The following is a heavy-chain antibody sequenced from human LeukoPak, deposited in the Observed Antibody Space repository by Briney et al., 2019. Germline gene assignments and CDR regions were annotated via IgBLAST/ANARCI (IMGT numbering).Heavy chain of an antibody. V-gene: IGHV1-8*01. D-gene: IGHD2/OR15-2a*01. J-gene: IGHJ4*02. CDR1: GYTFANYD. CDR3: ARATRGDLLSEF. Sequence: GASVKVSCKTSGYTFANYDITWVRHAPGRGLEWMGWMNPYSTNTGYARQFQGRLSMTRDISITTAYMELSSLRSEDTAVYYCARATRGDLLSEFWGQGSLITVSS. CDR2: MNPYSTNT.